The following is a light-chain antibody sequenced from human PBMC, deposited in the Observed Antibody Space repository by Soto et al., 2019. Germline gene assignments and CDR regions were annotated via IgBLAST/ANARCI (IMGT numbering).Light chain of an antibody. CDR2: DVT. Sequence: QSALTQPRSGSGSHGQSVTISCTGTSSHVGGYNYVSWYQQHPGKAPKLLVYDVTERPSGVPARFSGSKSGNTASLNISGLQAEDEADYSCCSFAGSNAYVFGTGTKVTVL. J-gene: IGLJ1*01. V-gene: IGLV2-11*01. CDR1: SSHVGGYNY. CDR3: CSFAGSNAYV.